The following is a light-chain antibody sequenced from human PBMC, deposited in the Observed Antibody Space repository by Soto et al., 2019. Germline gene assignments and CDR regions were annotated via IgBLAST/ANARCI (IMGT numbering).Light chain of an antibody. V-gene: IGKV3-20*01. CDR3: QQYGSSPWT. J-gene: IGKJ1*01. CDR2: GAS. CDR1: QTIRSNY. Sequence: ETVLTQSPGTLSLSPGERATLSCRASQTIRSNYLAWYPQTPGQAPRLLIYGASNRATGIADRFRGSGSGTDFTLIISRLEPEDFALYYCQQYGSSPWTFGQGTKVEIK.